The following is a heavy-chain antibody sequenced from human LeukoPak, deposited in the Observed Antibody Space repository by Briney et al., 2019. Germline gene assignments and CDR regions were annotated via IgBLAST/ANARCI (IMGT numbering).Heavy chain of an antibody. CDR2: IYSSGGT. V-gene: IGHV3-53*01. Sequence: GGSLRLSCAASGFTVSSNYMSWVRQAPGKGLEWVSVIYSSGGTYYADSVKDRFTISRDTSKNTLYLQTNSLRAEDTAVYYCARGTARAFDYWGQGTLVTVSS. CDR1: GFTVSSNY. D-gene: IGHD2-2*01. J-gene: IGHJ4*02. CDR3: ARGTARAFDY.